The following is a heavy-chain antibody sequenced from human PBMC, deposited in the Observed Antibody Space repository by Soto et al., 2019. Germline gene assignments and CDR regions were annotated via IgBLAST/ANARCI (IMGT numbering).Heavy chain of an antibody. CDR2: ISSSSTK. J-gene: IGHJ3*02. Sequence: GGSLRLSCAASGFTFSSYTMNWVRQAPGKGLEWVSYISSSSTKYYADSVKGRFTISRDNAKNSLYLQMNSLRAEDTAVYYCARSASGWYPDAFDIWGQGTMVTVSS. V-gene: IGHV3-48*01. CDR3: ARSASGWYPDAFDI. D-gene: IGHD6-19*01. CDR1: GFTFSSYT.